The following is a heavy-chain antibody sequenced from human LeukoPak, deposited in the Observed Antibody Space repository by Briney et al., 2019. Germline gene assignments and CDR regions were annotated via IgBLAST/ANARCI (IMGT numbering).Heavy chain of an antibody. CDR3: ASEPYGSGSFLGAFDI. V-gene: IGHV4-39*01. D-gene: IGHD3-10*01. CDR2: IYYSGST. Sequence: SETLSLTCAVSDDSIRSSTYYWGWIRQPPGKGLEWIGSIYYSGSTYYNPSLKSRVTISIDTSKNQFSLKLSSVTAADTAVYYCASEPYGSGSFLGAFDIWGQGTMVTVSS. J-gene: IGHJ3*02. CDR1: DDSIRSSTYY.